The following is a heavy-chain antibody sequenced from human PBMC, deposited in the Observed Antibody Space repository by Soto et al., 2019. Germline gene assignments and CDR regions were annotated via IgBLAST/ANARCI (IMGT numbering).Heavy chain of an antibody. CDR1: GFTFSSYG. D-gene: IGHD6-6*01. J-gene: IGHJ6*02. Sequence: QVQLVESGGGVVQPGRSLRLSCAASGFTFSSYGMHWVRQAPGKGLEWVAVIWYDGSNKYYADSVKGRFTISRDNSKNTLYLQMNSRRAEDTAVYYCARRGLYSSSSRAYYYYGMDVWGQGTTVTVSS. CDR2: IWYDGSNK. CDR3: ARRGLYSSSSRAYYYYGMDV. V-gene: IGHV3-33*01.